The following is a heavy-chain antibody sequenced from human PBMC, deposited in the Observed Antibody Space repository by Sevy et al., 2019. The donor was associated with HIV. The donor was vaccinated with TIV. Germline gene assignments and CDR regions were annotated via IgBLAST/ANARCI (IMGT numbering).Heavy chain of an antibody. CDR3: ARDYNTGWRKFNLFEP. CDR1: GFTFSTYS. Sequence: GGSLRLSCAASGFTFSTYSMNWVRQAPGKGLEWVSSISSTSSYIDYAYSVKGRFTISRDNAKNSLYLQMNNLRAEDTAVYYCARDYNTGWRKFNLFEPWGQGTLVTVSS. D-gene: IGHD6-19*01. CDR2: ISSTSSYI. J-gene: IGHJ5*02. V-gene: IGHV3-21*01.